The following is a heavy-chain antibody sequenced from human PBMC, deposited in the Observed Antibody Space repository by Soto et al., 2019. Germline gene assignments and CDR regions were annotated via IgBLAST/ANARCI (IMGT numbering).Heavy chain of an antibody. V-gene: IGHV4-4*02. CDR2: SYHSGAT. Sequence: QVQLQESGPGLVKPSGTLSLTCAVSGVSITSSNWWSWFRQAPGKGREWIGESYHSGATTYNPSLKSRATISVNPSNTHFSLKMTSVPAADTAVYFCARDLGTGTDYWGRGTLVTVAS. CDR3: ARDLGTGTDY. J-gene: IGHJ4*02. CDR1: GVSITSSNW.